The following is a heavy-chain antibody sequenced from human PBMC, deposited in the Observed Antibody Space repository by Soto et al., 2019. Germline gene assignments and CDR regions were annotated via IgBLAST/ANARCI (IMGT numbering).Heavy chain of an antibody. CDR3: ARGRASGSYYLLDY. CDR1: GYSFTDYH. Sequence: GASVKVSCKASGYSFTDYHIHWVRQAPGQGLEWMGWINPNSGNIGYAQKFQGRVTMTRDTAIRTAYMEVSRLRSDDTAVYYCARGRASGSYYLLDYWGQGTLVTVSS. D-gene: IGHD3-10*01. V-gene: IGHV1-8*02. CDR2: INPNSGNI. J-gene: IGHJ4*02.